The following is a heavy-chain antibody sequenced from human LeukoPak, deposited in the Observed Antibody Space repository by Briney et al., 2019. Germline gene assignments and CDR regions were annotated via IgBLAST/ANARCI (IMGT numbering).Heavy chain of an antibody. Sequence: SETLSLTCTVSGGSIGTYYWSWIRQPPEKGLEWIGFIDYSGNTNYNPSLKGRVTLSIDTSKNQLSLKLYSVTATDTAVYYCARDINHNRMVRGVMDWFDPWGQGTLVTVSS. CDR1: GGSIGTYY. J-gene: IGHJ5*02. V-gene: IGHV4-59*01. CDR2: IDYSGNT. CDR3: ARDINHNRMVRGVMDWFDP. D-gene: IGHD3-10*01.